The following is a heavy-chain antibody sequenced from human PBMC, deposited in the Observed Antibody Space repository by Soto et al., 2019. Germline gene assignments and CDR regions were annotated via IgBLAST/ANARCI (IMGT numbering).Heavy chain of an antibody. D-gene: IGHD1-26*01. V-gene: IGHV3-30*03. CDR1: GFTFSSYG. J-gene: IGHJ3*02. Sequence: GESLKISCAASGFTFSSYGMHWVRQAPGKGLEWVAVVSDDGGTKIHADFVKGRFTASRENSMGTLYLQMDSLRADDTAVYYCAREFQWELHAFDIWGQGTMVTVS. CDR2: VSDDGGTK. CDR3: AREFQWELHAFDI.